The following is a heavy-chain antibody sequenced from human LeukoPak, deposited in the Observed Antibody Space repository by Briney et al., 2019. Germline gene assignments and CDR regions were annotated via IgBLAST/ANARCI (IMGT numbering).Heavy chain of an antibody. CDR1: GGTFSSYA. D-gene: IGHD5-24*01. Sequence: ASVKVSCKASGGTFSSYAISWVRQAPGQGLEWMGRIIPILGIANYAQKLQGRVTMTTDTSTSTAYMELRSLRSDDTAVYYCARVDGYNPIPSDYWGQGTLVTVSS. CDR3: ARVDGYNPIPSDY. J-gene: IGHJ4*02. CDR2: IIPILGIA. V-gene: IGHV1-69*04.